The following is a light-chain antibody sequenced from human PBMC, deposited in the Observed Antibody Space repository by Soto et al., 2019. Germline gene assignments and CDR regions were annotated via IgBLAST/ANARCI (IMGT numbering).Light chain of an antibody. J-gene: IGKJ1*01. CDR2: DAS. V-gene: IGKV1-5*01. Sequence: DTQMTQSPSTLSASVGDRVTITCRASQSISSWLAWYQQKPGKAPKLLIYDASTLESGVPSRFSGSGSGTDFTLTISSLQPDDFATYYCQQYNSYWKMFGQGTKVDI. CDR3: QQYNSYWKM. CDR1: QSISSW.